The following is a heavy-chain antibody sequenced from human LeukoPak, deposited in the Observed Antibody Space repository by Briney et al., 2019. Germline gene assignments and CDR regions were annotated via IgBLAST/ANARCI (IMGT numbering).Heavy chain of an antibody. CDR1: GFTFSNYW. D-gene: IGHD6-19*01. V-gene: IGHV3-74*01. CDR2: INSDGSST. CDR3: TRGSRGWYAY. Sequence: GGSLRLSCVASGFTFSNYWMHWVRRAPGKGLVWVSGINSDGSSTGYADSVKGRFTISRDNVKNTLYLQMNSLRAEDTAVYYCTRGSRGWYAYWGQGTPVTVSS. J-gene: IGHJ4*02.